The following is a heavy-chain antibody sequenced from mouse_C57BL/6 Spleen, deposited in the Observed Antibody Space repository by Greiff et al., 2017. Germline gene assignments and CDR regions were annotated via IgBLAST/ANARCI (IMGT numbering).Heavy chain of an antibody. CDR1: GYTFTSYW. CDR2: IHPNSGST. Sequence: QVQLKQPGAELVKPGASVKLSCKASGYTFTSYWMHWVKQRPGQGLEWIGMIHPNSGSTNYNEKFKSKATLTVDKSSSTAYMQLSSLTSEDSAVYYCARGDYGRGYYYAMDYWGQGTSVTVSS. V-gene: IGHV1-64*01. D-gene: IGHD1-1*01. J-gene: IGHJ4*01. CDR3: ARGDYGRGYYYAMDY.